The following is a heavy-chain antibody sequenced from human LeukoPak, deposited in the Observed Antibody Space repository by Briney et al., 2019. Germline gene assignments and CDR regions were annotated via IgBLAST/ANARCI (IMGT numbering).Heavy chain of an antibody. D-gene: IGHD3-10*01. J-gene: IGHJ4*02. V-gene: IGHV1-18*01. Sequence: ASLKVSFKASGYTFTSHLFNWVRQTPPQGLEWMGWISTYNGNTNNAQRLQGRVTMTTDTSTSTAYMELRSLRSDDTAVYYCAREWVEYYYGSGSPRVLDYWGQGTLVTVSS. CDR1: GYTFTSHL. CDR2: ISTYNGNT. CDR3: AREWVEYYYGSGSPRVLDY.